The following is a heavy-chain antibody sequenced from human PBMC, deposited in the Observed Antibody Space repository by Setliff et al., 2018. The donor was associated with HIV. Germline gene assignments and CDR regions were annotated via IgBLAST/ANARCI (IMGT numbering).Heavy chain of an antibody. CDR3: ARDLPYNYGHAGLDY. J-gene: IGHJ4*02. Sequence: GASVKVSCKASGYTISTYLIAWVRQAPGQGLEWMGWISPFNGNTNYAQKLQGRLTVTTDTSTSTAYMELRSLRSDDTAVYYCARDLPYNYGHAGLDYWGLGTLVTVSS. CDR2: ISPFNGNT. V-gene: IGHV1-18*01. CDR1: GYTISTYL. D-gene: IGHD5-18*01.